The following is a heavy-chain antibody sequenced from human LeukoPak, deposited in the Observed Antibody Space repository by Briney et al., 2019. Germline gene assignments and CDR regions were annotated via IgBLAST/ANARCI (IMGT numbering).Heavy chain of an antibody. Sequence: GGSLRLSCAASGFTFSSYAMSWVRQAPGKGLEWVSAISGSGGSTYYADSVKGRFTISRDNSKNTLCLQMNSLRAEDTAVYYCAKARPVAAPYYYYYYGMDVWGQGTTVTVSS. CDR1: GFTFSSYA. CDR3: AKARPVAAPYYYYYYGMDV. J-gene: IGHJ6*02. V-gene: IGHV3-23*01. CDR2: ISGSGGST. D-gene: IGHD6-19*01.